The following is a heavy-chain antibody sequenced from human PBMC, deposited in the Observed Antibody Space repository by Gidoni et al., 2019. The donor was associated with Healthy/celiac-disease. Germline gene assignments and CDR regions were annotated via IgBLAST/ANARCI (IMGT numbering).Heavy chain of an antibody. J-gene: IGHJ4*02. Sequence: QGQIQQWGAGLLKPSETLSITCAVYGGSFSGYYWSWIRQPPGKGLEWIGEINHSGSTKYNPSLTSRVTISVDTSKNQFSLKLTSVTAADTAVYYCARGYGGKVLVYWCQGTLVTVAS. CDR1: GGSFSGYY. D-gene: IGHD4-17*01. CDR3: ARGYGGKVLVY. CDR2: INHSGST. V-gene: IGHV4-34*01.